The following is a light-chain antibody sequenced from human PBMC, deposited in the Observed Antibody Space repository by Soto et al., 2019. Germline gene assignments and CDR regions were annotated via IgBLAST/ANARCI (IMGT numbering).Light chain of an antibody. CDR3: QSYYSSLSGWV. CDR1: SSNIGAGYD. J-gene: IGLJ3*02. CDR2: GNS. Sequence: HSVLTQPPSVSGAPGQRVTISCTGSSSNIGAGYDVHWYQQLPGTAPKLLIYGNSNRPSGVPDRFSGSKSGTSASLAITGVQAEDEADYYCQSYYSSLSGWVFGGGTQLTVL. V-gene: IGLV1-40*01.